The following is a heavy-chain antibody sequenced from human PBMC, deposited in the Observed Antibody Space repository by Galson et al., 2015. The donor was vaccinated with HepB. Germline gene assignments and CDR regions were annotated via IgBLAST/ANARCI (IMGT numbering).Heavy chain of an antibody. J-gene: IGHJ6*02. CDR2: ISSSSSYI. D-gene: IGHD4-23*01. V-gene: IGHV3-21*01. Sequence: SLRLSCAASGFTFSSYSMNWVRQAPGKGLEWVSSISSSSSYIYYADSVKGRFTISRDNAKNSLYLQMNSLRAEDTAVYYCARGSVVRSYYYYGMDVWGQGTTVTVSS. CDR3: ARGSVVRSYYYYGMDV. CDR1: GFTFSSYS.